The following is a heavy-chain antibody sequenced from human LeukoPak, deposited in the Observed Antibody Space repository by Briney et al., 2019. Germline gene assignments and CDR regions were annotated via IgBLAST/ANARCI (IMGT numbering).Heavy chain of an antibody. CDR3: APGQRVTQVIAPCYFDY. V-gene: IGHV1-46*01. CDR1: GYTFTNYY. CDR2: INPSGGST. J-gene: IGHJ4*02. D-gene: IGHD6-25*01. Sequence: ASVKVSCKASGYTFTNYYMHWVRQAPGQGPEWMGIINPSGGSTSYAQKFQDRVTMTRDTSTSTVYMELSSLRSEDTAVYYCAPGQRVTQVIAPCYFDYWGQGTLVTVSS.